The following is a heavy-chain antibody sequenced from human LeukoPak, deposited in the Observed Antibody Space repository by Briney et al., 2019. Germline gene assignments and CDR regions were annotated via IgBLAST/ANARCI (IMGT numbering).Heavy chain of an antibody. D-gene: IGHD6-13*01. J-gene: IGHJ4*02. V-gene: IGHV1-2*02. CDR3: ARDLMGQQPPY. CDR1: GYTFTGYY. CDR2: INPNSGGT. Sequence: ASVKVSCKASGYTFTGYYIHWVRQAPGQGLEWMGWINPNSGGTNYAQKFQGRVTMTRDMSTSTVYMELSSLRSEDTAVYYCARDLMGQQPPYWGQGTLVTVSS.